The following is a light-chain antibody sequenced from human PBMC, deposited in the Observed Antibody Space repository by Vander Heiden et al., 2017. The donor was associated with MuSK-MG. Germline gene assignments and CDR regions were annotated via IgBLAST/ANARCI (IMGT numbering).Light chain of an antibody. CDR3: AAWDDSLNGFYV. Sequence: QSVLTQPPSASGTPGQGVTISCSGSSSNLGSNTVNWYQQLPGTAPKLLIYSNNQRPSGVPDRFSGSKSGTSASLAISGLQSEDEADYYCAAWDDSLNGFYVFGTGTKVTVL. CDR1: SSNLGSNT. J-gene: IGLJ1*01. V-gene: IGLV1-44*01. CDR2: SNN.